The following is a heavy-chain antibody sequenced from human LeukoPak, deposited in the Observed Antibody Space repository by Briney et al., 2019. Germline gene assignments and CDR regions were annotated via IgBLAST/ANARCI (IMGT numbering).Heavy chain of an antibody. CDR2: ISAYNGNT. CDR3: ARGGYCSGGSCYQTKFDT. Sequence: ASVKVSCKASGYTFTSYGISWVRQAPGQGLEWMGWISAYNGNTNYAQNLQGRVTMTTDTSTSTAYMELRSLRSDDTAVYYCARGGYCSGGSCYQTKFDTWGQGTLVTVSS. J-gene: IGHJ5*02. D-gene: IGHD2-15*01. V-gene: IGHV1-18*01. CDR1: GYTFTSYG.